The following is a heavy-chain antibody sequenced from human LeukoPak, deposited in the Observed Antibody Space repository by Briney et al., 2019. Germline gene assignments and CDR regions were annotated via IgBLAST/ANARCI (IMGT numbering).Heavy chain of an antibody. CDR1: GFTFSSYW. Sequence: GGSLRLSCAASGFTFSSYWMNWVRQAPGKGLEWVANIKQDGREKKYVASVKGRFTISRDNAKNSLYLQMNSLRAEDTAMYYCMTASRSSSWPPPTWGQGTLVTVSS. D-gene: IGHD6-13*01. J-gene: IGHJ5*02. CDR3: MTASRSSSWPPPT. V-gene: IGHV3-7*01. CDR2: IKQDGREK.